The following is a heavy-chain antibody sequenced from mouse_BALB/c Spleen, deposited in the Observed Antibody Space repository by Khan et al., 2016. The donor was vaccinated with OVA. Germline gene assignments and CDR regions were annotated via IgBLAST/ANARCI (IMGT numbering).Heavy chain of an antibody. V-gene: IGHV1-18*01. CDR3: ARGYDFFAY. Sequence: VQLQQSGPDLVKTGASVKISCKASGYSLTAYYMNWVKLSHGKSLECIGRINPNTDNTNSNQKFKGTALLTVATSSSTAYMELRSLTSEDAAVYFCARGYDFFAYWGQGTLVTVSA. CDR2: INPNTDNT. J-gene: IGHJ3*01. CDR1: GYSLTAYY. D-gene: IGHD2-14*01.